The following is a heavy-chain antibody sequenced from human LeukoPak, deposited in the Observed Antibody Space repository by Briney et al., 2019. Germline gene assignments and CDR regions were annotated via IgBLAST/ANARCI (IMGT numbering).Heavy chain of an antibody. CDR1: GFTFSSYS. Sequence: SGGSLRLSCAASGFTFSSYSMNRVRQAPGKGLEWVSYINSSSDTINYADSVKGRFTISRDNAKGSLYLQMNSQRDEDTAVYYCARDPASGGFDSWGQGILVTVSS. V-gene: IGHV3-48*02. D-gene: IGHD2-15*01. J-gene: IGHJ4*02. CDR3: ARDPASGGFDS. CDR2: INSSSDTI.